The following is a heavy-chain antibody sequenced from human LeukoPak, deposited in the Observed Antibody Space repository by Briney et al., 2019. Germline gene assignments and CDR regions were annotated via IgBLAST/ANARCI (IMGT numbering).Heavy chain of an antibody. J-gene: IGHJ4*02. CDR1: GFTFSSYA. CDR3: AKDYCSGGSCYSGLDY. D-gene: IGHD2-15*01. CDR2: ISGSGGST. V-gene: IGHV3-23*01. Sequence: GGSLRLSCAASGFTFSSYAMSWVRQAPGKGLEWVSTISGSGGSTYYADSVKGRFTISRDNSKNTLYLQMNGLRAEDTALYSCAKDYCSGGSCYSGLDYWGQGTLVTISS.